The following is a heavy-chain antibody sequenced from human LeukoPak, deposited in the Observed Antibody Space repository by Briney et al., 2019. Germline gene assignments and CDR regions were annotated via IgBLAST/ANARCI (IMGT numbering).Heavy chain of an antibody. Sequence: SETLSLTCAVYGGSFSGYYWSWIRQPPGKGLEWIGEINHSGSTNYNPSLKSRVTISVDTSKNQFSLKLSSVTAADTAVYYCARDSSPTKLRYYYMDVWGKGTTVTVSS. CDR2: INHSGST. J-gene: IGHJ6*03. D-gene: IGHD3-10*01. V-gene: IGHV4-34*01. CDR3: ARDSSPTKLRYYYMDV. CDR1: GGSFSGYY.